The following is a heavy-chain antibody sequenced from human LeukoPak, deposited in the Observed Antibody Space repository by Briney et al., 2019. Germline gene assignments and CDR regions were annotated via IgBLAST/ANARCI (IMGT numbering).Heavy chain of an antibody. CDR3: GRALGSPLDY. J-gene: IGHJ4*02. Sequence: GGSLRLSCAASGFSFSSDWMHWVRQVPGEGLVWVSRINREGSSTAYADSVKGRFTISRDNAKNTLYLQMNSLRVEDTAVYYCGRALGSPLDYWGQGTLVTVSS. D-gene: IGHD1-26*01. CDR1: GFSFSSDW. CDR2: INREGSST. V-gene: IGHV3-74*01.